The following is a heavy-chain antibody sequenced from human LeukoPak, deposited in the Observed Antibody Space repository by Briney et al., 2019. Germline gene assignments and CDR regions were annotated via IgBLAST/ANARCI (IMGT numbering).Heavy chain of an antibody. CDR3: ARDAHSSGWRLPDGI. CDR2: IYYSGST. J-gene: IGHJ3*02. CDR1: GGSISSYY. V-gene: IGHV4-59*01. Sequence: PSETLSLTCTVSGGSISSYYWSWIRQPPGKGLEWIGYIYYSGSTNYNPSLKSRVTISVDTSKNQFSLKLSSVTAADTAVYYCARDAHSSGWRLPDGIWGQGTMVTVSS. D-gene: IGHD6-19*01.